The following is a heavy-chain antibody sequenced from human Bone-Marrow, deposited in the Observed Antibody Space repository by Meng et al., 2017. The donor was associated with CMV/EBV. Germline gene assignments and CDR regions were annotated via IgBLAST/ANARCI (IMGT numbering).Heavy chain of an antibody. CDR1: GFTFGDYA. CDR2: IRSKAYGGTT. D-gene: IGHD3-3*01. Sequence: GESLKISCTASGFTFGDYAMGWVRQAPGKGLEWVGFIRSKAYGGTTEYAASVKGRFTISRDDSKSIAYLQMNSLKTEDTAVYYCTRYGGFLEWLLGYYYYGMDVWGQGTTVTVSS. CDR3: TRYGGFLEWLLGYYYYGMDV. J-gene: IGHJ6*02. V-gene: IGHV3-49*04.